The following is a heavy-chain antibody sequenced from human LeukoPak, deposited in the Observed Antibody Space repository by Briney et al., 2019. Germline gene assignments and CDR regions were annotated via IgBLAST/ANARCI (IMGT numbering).Heavy chain of an antibody. CDR2: ISGSGGST. V-gene: IGHV3-23*01. J-gene: IGHJ5*02. Sequence: GGSLRLSCAASGFTFSSYAMSWVRQAPGKGLEWVSAISGSGGSTYYADSVKGRFTISRDNSKNTLYLQMNSLRAEDTAVYYCAKTPYYYDSSGQTNWFDPWGQATLVTVSS. D-gene: IGHD3-22*01. CDR1: GFTFSSYA. CDR3: AKTPYYYDSSGQTNWFDP.